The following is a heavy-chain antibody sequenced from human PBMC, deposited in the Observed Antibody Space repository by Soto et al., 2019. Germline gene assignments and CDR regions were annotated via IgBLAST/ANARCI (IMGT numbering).Heavy chain of an antibody. CDR2: IYSGGST. CDR3: ASSLWFGEPYYDY. D-gene: IGHD3-10*01. J-gene: IGHJ4*02. Sequence: GGSLRLSCAASGFTVSSNYMSWVRQAPGKGLEWVSVIYSGGSTYYADSVKGRFTISRDNSKNTLYLQMNSLRAEDTAVYYCASSLWFGEPYYDYWGQGTLVTVSS. CDR1: GFTVSSNY. V-gene: IGHV3-53*01.